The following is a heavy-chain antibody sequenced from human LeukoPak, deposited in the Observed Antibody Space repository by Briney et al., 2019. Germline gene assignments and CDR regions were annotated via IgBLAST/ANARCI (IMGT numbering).Heavy chain of an antibody. V-gene: IGHV3-43*02. Sequence: GGSLRLSCAAPGFTFDDYAMHWVRQAPGKGLGWVSLFCGEGGITYYADSVWGRFTISRDNSKNSLYLQMNSLRTEDTALYYCAKGTYPWELLFGYWGQGTLVTVSS. CDR3: AKGTYPWELLFGY. CDR1: GFTFDDYA. J-gene: IGHJ4*02. D-gene: IGHD1-26*01. CDR2: FCGEGGIT.